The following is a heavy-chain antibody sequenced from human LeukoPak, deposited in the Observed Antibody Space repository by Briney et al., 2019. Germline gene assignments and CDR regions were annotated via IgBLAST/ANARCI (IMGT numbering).Heavy chain of an antibody. Sequence: GGSLRLSCAASGFRFSSYAMSWVRQAPGKGLEWVSTISGSGVSTYYADSVKGRFTISRDNSKNTLYLQMNSLRADDTAVYYCAKDRPAYYYGSGSYYIADYFDYWGQGTLVTVSS. V-gene: IGHV3-23*01. D-gene: IGHD3-10*01. CDR3: AKDRPAYYYGSGSYYIADYFDY. CDR2: ISGSGVST. CDR1: GFRFSSYA. J-gene: IGHJ4*02.